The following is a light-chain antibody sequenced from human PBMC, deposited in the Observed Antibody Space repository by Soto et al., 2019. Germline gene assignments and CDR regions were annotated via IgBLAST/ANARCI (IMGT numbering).Light chain of an antibody. CDR3: CSYARSSTLI. Sequence: QSVLTQPASVSGSPGQSITISCTGTSSDVGSYNLVSWYQQHPGKAPKLTIYEGSKRPSGVSNRFSGSKSGNTASLTISGLQAEDEADYYCCSYARSSTLIFGGGTKLTVL. CDR2: EGS. J-gene: IGLJ2*01. V-gene: IGLV2-23*01. CDR1: SSDVGSYNL.